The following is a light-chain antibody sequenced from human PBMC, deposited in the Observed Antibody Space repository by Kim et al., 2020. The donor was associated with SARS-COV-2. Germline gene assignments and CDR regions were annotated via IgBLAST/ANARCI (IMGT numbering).Light chain of an antibody. CDR1: KNIGSD. CDR3: QQYKDWPPIT. CDR2: GAS. Sequence: APGRRPTPPCRASKNIGSDLAWYQQKPGQPPRLLIYGASTRATEIPARLSGSGSGTEFTLTISRLQSEDFAIYYCQQYKDWPPITFGKGTRLEIK. J-gene: IGKJ5*01. V-gene: IGKV3-15*01.